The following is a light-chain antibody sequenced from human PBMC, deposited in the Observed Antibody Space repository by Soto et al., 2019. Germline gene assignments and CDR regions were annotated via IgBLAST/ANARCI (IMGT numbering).Light chain of an antibody. V-gene: IGKV3-11*01. CDR1: QSVSSY. CDR3: QQRSNWPPLT. CDR2: DAS. J-gene: IGKJ4*01. Sequence: EIVLTQSPATLSWSAGERATLSCRASQSVSSYLAWYQQKPGQAPRLLIYDASNRATGIPARFSGSGSGTAFTLTISSLEHEDFAVYYCQQRSNWPPLTFGGGTKVEIK.